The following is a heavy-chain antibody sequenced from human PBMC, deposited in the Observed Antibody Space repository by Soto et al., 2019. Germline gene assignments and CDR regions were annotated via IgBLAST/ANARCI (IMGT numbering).Heavy chain of an antibody. J-gene: IGHJ6*02. Sequence: ETLSLTCAVSGYSISSGYYWGWIRQPPGKGLEWIGSIYHSGSTYYNPSLKSRVTISVDTSKNQFSLKLSSVTAADTAVYYCARGRGYSYGYNYYYGMDVWGQGTTVTVSS. CDR2: IYHSGST. D-gene: IGHD5-18*01. CDR3: ARGRGYSYGYNYYYGMDV. CDR1: GYSISSGYY. V-gene: IGHV4-38-2*01.